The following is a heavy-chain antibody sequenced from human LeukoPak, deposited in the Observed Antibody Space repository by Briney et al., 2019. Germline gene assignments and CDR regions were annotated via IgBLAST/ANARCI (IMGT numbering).Heavy chain of an antibody. D-gene: IGHD2-8*01. Sequence: SGPTLLNPTQTLTLTCTFSGFSLSTSGLRVSWIRQPPGKALVWLARIDWDDDKFYSTSLKTRLTISKDTSKNQVVLTMTNMDPVDTATYYCARMNGRSWFDPWGQGTLVTVSS. V-gene: IGHV2-70*04. CDR1: GFSLSTSGLR. CDR2: IDWDDDK. CDR3: ARMNGRSWFDP. J-gene: IGHJ5*02.